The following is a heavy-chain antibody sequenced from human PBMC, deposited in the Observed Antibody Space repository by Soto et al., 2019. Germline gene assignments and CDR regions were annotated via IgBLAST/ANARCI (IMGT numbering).Heavy chain of an antibody. Sequence: SETLSLTCTVSGGSISSYYWSWIRQPPGKGLEWIGYIYYSGSTNYNPSLKSRVTISVDTSKNQFSLKLSSVTAADTAVYYCARGEPGIAVAGYGMDVWGQGTTVTVSS. J-gene: IGHJ6*02. V-gene: IGHV4-59*01. CDR3: ARGEPGIAVAGYGMDV. D-gene: IGHD6-19*01. CDR2: IYYSGST. CDR1: GGSISSYY.